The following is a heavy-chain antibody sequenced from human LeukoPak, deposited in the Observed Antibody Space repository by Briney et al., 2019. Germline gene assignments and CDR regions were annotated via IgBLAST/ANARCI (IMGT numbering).Heavy chain of an antibody. D-gene: IGHD3-22*01. J-gene: IGHJ5*02. CDR1: GFTFSGES. Sequence: GGSLRLSCAASGFTFSGESMNWVRQAPGKGLEWVSYISGSSSNIFYADSVKGRFTISRDNAKNSLYLQMNSLRDEDTAVYYCARDLSSGYYNWFDPWGQGTLVTVSS. V-gene: IGHV3-48*02. CDR2: ISGSSSNI. CDR3: ARDLSSGYYNWFDP.